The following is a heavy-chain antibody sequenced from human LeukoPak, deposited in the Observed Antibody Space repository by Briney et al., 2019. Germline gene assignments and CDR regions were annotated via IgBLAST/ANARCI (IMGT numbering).Heavy chain of an antibody. CDR2: IYYSGST. CDR1: GGSISSHY. D-gene: IGHD4-23*01. CDR3: ARGGFYGGNRPFDC. V-gene: IGHV4-59*11. Sequence: SETLSLTCTVSGGSISSHYWSWIRQPPGKGLEWIGYIYYSGSTNYNPSLKSRVTISVDTSKNQFSLKLSSVTAAGTAVYYCARGGFYGGNRPFDCWGQGTLVTASS. J-gene: IGHJ4*02.